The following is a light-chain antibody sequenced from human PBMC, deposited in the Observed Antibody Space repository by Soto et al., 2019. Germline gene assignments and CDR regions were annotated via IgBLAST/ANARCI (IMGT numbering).Light chain of an antibody. CDR1: SSDVGSHNT. CDR3: SSYRSRSTPVV. CDR2: DVT. Sequence: QSALTQPASVSGSPGQSTTIPCTGTSSDVGSHNTVSWYQQHPGKAPKLMIYDVTNRPSGVSYRFSGSKSGNAASLTISGLQAEDEGDYYGSSYRSRSTPVVFGGGTK. J-gene: IGLJ2*01. V-gene: IGLV2-14*01.